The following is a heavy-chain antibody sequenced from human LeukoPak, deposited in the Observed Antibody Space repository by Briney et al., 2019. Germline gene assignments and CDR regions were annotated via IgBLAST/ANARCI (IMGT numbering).Heavy chain of an antibody. Sequence: PGGSLRLSCAASGFMFSTYWMSWVRQAPGKGLEWVATIKPDGSEKYYVDSVTGRFTISRDNAKNSLSLQMSSLRAEDTVVYYCARARLDSWGQGSLVTVSS. CDR1: GFMFSTYW. CDR2: IKPDGSEK. CDR3: ARARLDS. V-gene: IGHV3-7*01. J-gene: IGHJ5*01.